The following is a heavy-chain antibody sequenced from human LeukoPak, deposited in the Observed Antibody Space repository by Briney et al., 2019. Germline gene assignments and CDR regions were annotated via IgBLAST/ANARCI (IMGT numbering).Heavy chain of an antibody. J-gene: IGHJ4*02. Sequence: GASVKVSCKASGYTFTGYYMHWVRQAPGQGLEWMGWINTNTGNPTYAQGFTGRFVFSLDTSVSTAYLQISSLKAEDTAVYYCAREERRDGYNSGDYWGQGTLVTVSS. D-gene: IGHD5-24*01. V-gene: IGHV7-4-1*02. CDR2: INTNTGNP. CDR3: AREERRDGYNSGDY. CDR1: GYTFTGYY.